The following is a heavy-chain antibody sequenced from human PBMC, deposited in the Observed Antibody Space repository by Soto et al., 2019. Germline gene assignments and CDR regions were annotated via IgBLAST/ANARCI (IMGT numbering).Heavy chain of an antibody. CDR1: GYSFTSYW. V-gene: IGHV5-51*01. D-gene: IGHD2-2*01. Sequence: PGESLKISCKGSGYSFTSYWIRWVRQMPGKGLEWMGIIYPGDSDTRYSPSFQGQVTISADKSISTAYLQMNSLRAEDTAVYYCAKVGSWPLVPAASYYFDYWGQGTLVNVSS. CDR3: AKVGSWPLVPAASYYFDY. CDR2: IYPGDSDT. J-gene: IGHJ4*02.